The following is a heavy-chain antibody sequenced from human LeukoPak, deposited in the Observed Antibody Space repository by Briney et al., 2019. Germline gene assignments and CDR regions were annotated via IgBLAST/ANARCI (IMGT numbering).Heavy chain of an antibody. CDR3: ARVDPKYYDFWSGYWYAFDI. V-gene: IGHV1-18*01. Sequence: ASVKVSCKASGYTFTSYGISWVRQAPGQGLEWMGWISAYNGNTNYAQKLQGRVTMTTDTSTSTAYMELRSLRSDDTAVYYCARVDPKYYDFWSGYWYAFDIWGQGTMVTVSS. D-gene: IGHD3-3*01. CDR1: GYTFTSYG. CDR2: ISAYNGNT. J-gene: IGHJ3*02.